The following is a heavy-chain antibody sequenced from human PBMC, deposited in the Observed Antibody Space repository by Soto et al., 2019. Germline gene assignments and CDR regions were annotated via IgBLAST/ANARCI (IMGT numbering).Heavy chain of an antibody. J-gene: IGHJ5*02. CDR1: GGSINSGDYY. CDR3: AREVSPNSRGWYTVLVRWFDP. Sequence: QVQLQESGPGLVKPSQTLSLTCTVSGGSINSGDYYWSWVRQVPGKGLEWIGCISYSGNTHYNPSLESRVTISKDTSKNQFSLRLNSMTAADSAVYYCAREVSPNSRGWYTVLVRWFDPWGQGTLVTVSS. CDR2: ISYSGNT. V-gene: IGHV4-31*03. D-gene: IGHD6-19*01.